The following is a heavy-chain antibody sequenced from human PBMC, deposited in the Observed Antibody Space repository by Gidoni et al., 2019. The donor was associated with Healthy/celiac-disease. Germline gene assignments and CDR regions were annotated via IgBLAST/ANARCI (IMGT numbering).Heavy chain of an antibody. CDR1: GYTLTELS. CDR2: FDPEYGET. V-gene: IGHV1-24*01. J-gene: IGHJ4*02. CDR3: ATLKPQAERGGSSWYFDY. Sequence: QVQLVQSGAEVKQPGASVKVSCQVSGYTLTELSMHWVRQAPGKGREWMGCFDPEYGETIYAQKFQGRVTMTEDTSTDTAYMERSSLRSEDTAVYYCATLKPQAERGGSSWYFDYWGQGTLVTVSS. D-gene: IGHD6-13*01.